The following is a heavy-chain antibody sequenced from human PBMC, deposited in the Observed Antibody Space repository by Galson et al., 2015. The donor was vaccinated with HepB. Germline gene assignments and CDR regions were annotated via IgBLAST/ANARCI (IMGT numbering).Heavy chain of an antibody. CDR3: ARHPWQPRYYFDY. D-gene: IGHD6-13*01. J-gene: IGHJ4*02. V-gene: IGHV4-34*01. CDR1: GGSFSGYY. Sequence: SETLSLTCAVYGGSFSGYYWSWIRQPPGKGLEWIGEINHSGSTNYNPSLKSRVTISVDTSKNQFSLKLSSVTAADTAVYYCARHPWQPRYYFDYWGQGTLVTVSS. CDR2: INHSGST.